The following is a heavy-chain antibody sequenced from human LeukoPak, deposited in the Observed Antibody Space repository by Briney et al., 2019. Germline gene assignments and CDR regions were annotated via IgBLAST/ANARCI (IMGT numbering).Heavy chain of an antibody. CDR3: ARANYGVYYYYYMDV. Sequence: GGSLRLSCGASGFTVSSNYMSWVRQTPGKGLEWVANIKQDGSEKYYVDSVKGRFTISRDNAKNSLYLQMNSLRAEDTAVYYCARANYGVYYYYYMDVWGKGTTVTVSS. D-gene: IGHD4-17*01. V-gene: IGHV3-7*01. CDR2: IKQDGSEK. J-gene: IGHJ6*03. CDR1: GFTVSSNY.